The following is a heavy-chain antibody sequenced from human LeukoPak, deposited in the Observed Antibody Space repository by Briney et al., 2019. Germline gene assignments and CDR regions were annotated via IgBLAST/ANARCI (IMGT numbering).Heavy chain of an antibody. CDR2: IYYSGST. J-gene: IGHJ6*02. D-gene: IGHD3-3*01. Sequence: SETLSLTCTVSGGSVSSGSYYWSWIRQPPGKGLEWIGYIYYSGSTNYNPSLKSRVTISVDTSKNQFSLKLSSVTAADTAVYYCARIYDFWSGLDVWGQGTTVTVSS. CDR1: GGSVSSGSYY. V-gene: IGHV4-61*01. CDR3: ARIYDFWSGLDV.